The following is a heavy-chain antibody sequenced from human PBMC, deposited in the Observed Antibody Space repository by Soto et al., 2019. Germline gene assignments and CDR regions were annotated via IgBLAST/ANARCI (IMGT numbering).Heavy chain of an antibody. CDR2: ISAYNGNT. D-gene: IGHD3-16*01. J-gene: IGHJ5*02. V-gene: IGHV1-18*01. CDR3: ARDMGGYPWDWFDP. Sequence: QVQLVQSGAEVKKPGASVKVSCKASGYTFTSYGISWVRQAPGQGLEWMGWISAYNGNTNYAQKLQGRVTMTTDTPTSTGYMELRSLRYDDTAVYYCARDMGGYPWDWFDPWGQGTLVTVSS. CDR1: GYTFTSYG.